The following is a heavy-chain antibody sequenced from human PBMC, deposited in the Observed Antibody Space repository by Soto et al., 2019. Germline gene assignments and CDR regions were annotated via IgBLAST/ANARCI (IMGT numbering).Heavy chain of an antibody. CDR3: ARGRYYDSSGYLGRYYYYYGMDV. Sequence: TLSLTCAVYGGSFSGYYWSWIRQPPGKGLEWIGEINHSGSTNYNPSLKSRVTISVDTSKNQFSLKLSSVTAADTAVYYCARGRYYDSSGYLGRYYYYYGMDVWGQGTTVTVSS. V-gene: IGHV4-34*01. D-gene: IGHD3-22*01. J-gene: IGHJ6*02. CDR2: INHSGST. CDR1: GGSFSGYY.